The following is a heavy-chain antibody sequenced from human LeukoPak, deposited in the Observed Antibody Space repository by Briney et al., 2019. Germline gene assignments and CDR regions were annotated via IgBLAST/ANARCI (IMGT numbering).Heavy chain of an antibody. V-gene: IGHV3-53*01. CDR2: IYSGGST. J-gene: IGHJ4*02. CDR1: GFTFSSYW. D-gene: IGHD3-22*01. CDR3: ARYYYDSSGYVDY. Sequence: GGSLRLSCAASGFTFSSYWMSWVRQAPGKGLEWVSVIYSGGSTYYADSVKGRFTISRDNSKNTLYLQMNSLRAEDTAVYYCARYYYDSSGYVDYWGQGTLVTVSS.